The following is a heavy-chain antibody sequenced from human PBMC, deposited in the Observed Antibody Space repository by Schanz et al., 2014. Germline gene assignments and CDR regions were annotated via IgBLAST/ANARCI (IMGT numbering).Heavy chain of an antibody. CDR2: IGNGGVTI. D-gene: IGHD3-10*01. J-gene: IGHJ4*02. V-gene: IGHV3-11*01. Sequence: QVQLVDSGGGLVKPGGSLRLSCTASGFPFSDYFMAWIRQPPGRGLEWVSYIGNGGVTIYYADSVKGRFTISRDNSKNSLYLQMNSLRAEDTAVYYCARIGGNVFDYWAQGTLGTVSS. CDR3: ARIGGNVFDY. CDR1: GFPFSDYF.